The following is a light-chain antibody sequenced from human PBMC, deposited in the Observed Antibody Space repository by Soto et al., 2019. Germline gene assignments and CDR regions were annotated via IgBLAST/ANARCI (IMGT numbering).Light chain of an antibody. CDR3: VLYMGSGIWV. CDR1: SGSVSTGYY. V-gene: IGLV8-61*01. CDR2: STN. J-gene: IGLJ3*02. Sequence: QTVVTQEPSFSVSPGETVTLTCGLSSGSVSTGYYPTWYQQTPGQAPRTLIYSTNTRSSRVPNRFSGSILGDKAALTITGAQTHDQADYYCVLYMGSGIWVFGGGTKVTVL.